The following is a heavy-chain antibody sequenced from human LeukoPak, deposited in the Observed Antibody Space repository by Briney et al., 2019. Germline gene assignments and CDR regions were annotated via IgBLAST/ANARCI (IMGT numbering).Heavy chain of an antibody. D-gene: IGHD1-1*01. CDR1: GYTFTGYY. J-gene: IGHJ6*02. V-gene: IGHV1-2*04. CDR2: INPNSGGT. CDR3: ARLGPLPPNETPSYGMDA. Sequence: GASVKVSCKASGYTFTGYYMHWVRQAPGQGLEWMGWINPNSGGTNYAQKFQGWVTMTRDTSISTAYMELSRLRSDDTAVYYCARLGPLPPNETPSYGMDAWGQGTTVTVSS.